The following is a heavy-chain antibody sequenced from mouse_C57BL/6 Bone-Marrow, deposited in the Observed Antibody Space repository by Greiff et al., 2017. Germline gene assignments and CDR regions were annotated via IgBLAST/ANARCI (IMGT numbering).Heavy chain of an antibody. J-gene: IGHJ2*01. CDR1: GYAFTDYE. CDR3: ATGGY. Sequence: QVLLKESGAELVRPGASVTLSCKASGYAFTDYEMHWVKQTPVHGLEWIGAIDPETGGTAYNQKFKGKAILTADKSSSTAYMELRSLTSEDSAVYYCATGGYWGQGTTLTVSS. D-gene: IGHD1-1*02. V-gene: IGHV1-15*01. CDR2: IDPETGGT.